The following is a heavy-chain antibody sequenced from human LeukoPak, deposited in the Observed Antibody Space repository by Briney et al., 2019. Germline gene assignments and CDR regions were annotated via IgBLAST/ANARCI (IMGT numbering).Heavy chain of an antibody. CDR1: GGSISSCY. Sequence: SETLSLTCTVSGGSISSCYWSWIRQPAGKGLEWIGRIYGSGGTNYNSSLKSRVTMSADTSKNQFSLKLSSVTAADTAVYYCAREGITIYRVVIPHYMDVWGKGTTVPVSS. CDR2: IYGSGGT. D-gene: IGHD3-3*01. CDR3: AREGITIYRVVIPHYMDV. V-gene: IGHV4-4*07. J-gene: IGHJ6*03.